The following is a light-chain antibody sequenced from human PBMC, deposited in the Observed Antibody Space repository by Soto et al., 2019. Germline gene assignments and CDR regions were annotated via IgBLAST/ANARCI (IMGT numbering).Light chain of an antibody. CDR3: QQRIHWPT. J-gene: IGKJ1*01. CDR2: GAS. CDR1: HSVGIPS. V-gene: IGKV3D-20*02. Sequence: ILLSLSPGTLPLAPCEGSNLSFSAGHSVGIPSLARYQQKPGQAPRLLIYGASSRATGIPDRFSGSGSGTDFTLTISRLEADDFAFYFCQQRIHWPTFGQGTKVDIK.